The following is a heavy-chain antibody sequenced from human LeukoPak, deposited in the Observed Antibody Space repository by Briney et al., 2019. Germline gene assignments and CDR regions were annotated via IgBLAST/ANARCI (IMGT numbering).Heavy chain of an antibody. Sequence: SETLSLTCTVSGGSISAYYWSWIRQPPGKGLEWIGYVYNSGSTNYNPSLKSRVTISVDMSKNQFSLKLSSVTAADTAVYYCARGSSNWNYDPNLDYWGQGTLVSVSS. CDR2: VYNSGST. V-gene: IGHV4-59*01. CDR3: ARGSSNWNYDPNLDY. CDR1: GGSISAYY. D-gene: IGHD1-7*01. J-gene: IGHJ4*02.